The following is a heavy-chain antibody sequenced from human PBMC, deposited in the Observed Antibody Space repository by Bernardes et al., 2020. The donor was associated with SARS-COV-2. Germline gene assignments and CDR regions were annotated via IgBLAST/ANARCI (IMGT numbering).Heavy chain of an antibody. V-gene: IGHV1-3*01. CDR1: GYTFTSYA. CDR2: INAGNGNT. CDR3: ARGKGSSGWPTLNWFDP. D-gene: IGHD6-19*01. Sequence: ASVKVSCKASGYTFTSYAMHWVRQAPGQRLEWMGWINAGNGNTKYSQKFQGRVTITRDTSASTAYMELSSLRSEDTAVYYCARGKGSSGWPTLNWFDPWGQGTLVTVSS. J-gene: IGHJ5*02.